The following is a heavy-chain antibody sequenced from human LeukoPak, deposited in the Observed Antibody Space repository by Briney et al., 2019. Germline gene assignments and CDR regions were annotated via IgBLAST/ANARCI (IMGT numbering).Heavy chain of an antibody. Sequence: SETLSLTCTVSGYSISSTSYWGWIRQPPGRGLEWIGSIYHSGTTYYNPSLKSRVTISVDKSKNQFSLKLSSVTAADTAVYYCARRGDGYNSGFDYWGQGTLVTVSS. V-gene: IGHV4-38-2*02. CDR3: ARRGDGYNSGFDY. D-gene: IGHD5-24*01. CDR2: IYHSGTT. J-gene: IGHJ4*02. CDR1: GYSISSTSY.